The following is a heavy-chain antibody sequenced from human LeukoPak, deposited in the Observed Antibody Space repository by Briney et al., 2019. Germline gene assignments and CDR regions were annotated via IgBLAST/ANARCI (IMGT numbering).Heavy chain of an antibody. V-gene: IGHV1-18*01. CDR3: ARVLSGWLQYDIGLFDY. J-gene: IGHJ4*02. D-gene: IGHD5-24*01. CDR1: GYTFTSYG. Sequence: ASVKVSCKASGYTFTSYGISWVRQAPGQGLEWMGWISAYNGNTNYAQKLQGRVTMTTDTSTSTAYMELRSLRSDDTAVYYCARVLSGWLQYDIGLFDYWGQGTLVTVSS. CDR2: ISAYNGNT.